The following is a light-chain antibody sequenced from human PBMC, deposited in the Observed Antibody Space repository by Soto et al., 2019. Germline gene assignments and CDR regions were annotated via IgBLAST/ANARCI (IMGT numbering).Light chain of an antibody. J-gene: IGLJ1*01. CDR2: DIS. Sequence: QSALTQPPSASGSPGQSVTISCAGTSGDIGNYDYVSWYQQHPGKAPKLIIYDISKRPPGVPDRFSGSKSGNTASLTVSGLQAEDEADYYCSSYAGINNFCVFGSATNLTVL. V-gene: IGLV2-8*01. CDR1: SGDIGNYDY. CDR3: SSYAGINNFCV.